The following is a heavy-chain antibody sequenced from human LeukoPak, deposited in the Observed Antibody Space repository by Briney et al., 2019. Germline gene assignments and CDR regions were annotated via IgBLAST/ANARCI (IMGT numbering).Heavy chain of an antibody. CDR1: GGSISSYY. D-gene: IGHD2-15*01. CDR2: IYYSGST. J-gene: IGHJ1*01. CDR3: ARETFGYCSGGSCSD. Sequence: SETLSLTCTVSGGSISSYYWSRIRQPPGKGLEWIGYIYYSGSTNYNPSLKSRVTISVDTSKNQFSLKLSSVTAADTAVYYCARETFGYCSGGSCSDWGQGTLVTVSS. V-gene: IGHV4-59*01.